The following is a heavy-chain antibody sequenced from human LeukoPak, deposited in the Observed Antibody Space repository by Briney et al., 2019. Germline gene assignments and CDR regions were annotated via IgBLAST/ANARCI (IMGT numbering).Heavy chain of an antibody. D-gene: IGHD2-15*01. V-gene: IGHV4-34*01. CDR2: INHSGST. CDR1: GGSFSGYY. Sequence: PSETLSPTCAVDGGSFSGYYWSWIRQPPGKGLEWIGEINHSGSTNYNPSLKSRVTISVDTSKNQFSLKLSSVTAADTAVYYCARAGDPQWLRPYCSGGSCYSRRFGYWGQGTLVTVSS. J-gene: IGHJ4*02. CDR3: ARAGDPQWLRPYCSGGSCYSRRFGY.